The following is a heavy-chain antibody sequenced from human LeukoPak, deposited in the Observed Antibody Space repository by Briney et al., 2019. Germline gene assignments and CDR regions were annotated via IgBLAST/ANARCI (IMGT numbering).Heavy chain of an antibody. V-gene: IGHV1-69*05. CDR1: GGTFSSYA. CDR2: IIPVFGTA. J-gene: IGHJ4*02. CDR3: ARGRGAVAVDSDY. Sequence: ASVKVSCKASGGTFSSYAISWVRQAPGQGLEWMGGIIPVFGTANYAQKFQGRVTITTDESTSTAYMELSSLRSEDTAVYYCARGRGAVAVDSDYWGQGTLVTVSS. D-gene: IGHD6-19*01.